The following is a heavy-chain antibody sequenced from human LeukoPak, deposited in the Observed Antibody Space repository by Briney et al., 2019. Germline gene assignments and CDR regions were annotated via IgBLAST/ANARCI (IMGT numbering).Heavy chain of an antibody. V-gene: IGHV3-21*01. CDR2: ISSSSSYI. CDR3: ARGYLYGSGSYLVGRGYYYYYYMDV. D-gene: IGHD3-10*01. CDR1: GFTFSSYS. Sequence: GGSLRLSCAASGFTFSSYSMNWVRQAPGKGLEWVSSISSSSSYIYYADSVKGRFTISRDNAKDSLYLQMNSLRAEDTAVYYCARGYLYGSGSYLVGRGYYYYYYMDVWGKRTTVTVSS. J-gene: IGHJ6*03.